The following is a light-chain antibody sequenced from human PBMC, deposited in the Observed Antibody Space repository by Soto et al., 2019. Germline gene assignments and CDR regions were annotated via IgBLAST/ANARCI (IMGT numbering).Light chain of an antibody. Sequence: ETVLTQSPGTLSLSPGERATLYCRASQSVGSNYLAWYQQKPGQAPRVLIYGASSRATGIPDRFSGSGSGTDFTLTISRLEPEDFAVYYCQHYVSPPITFGQGTRLEIK. V-gene: IGKV3-20*01. CDR3: QHYVSPPIT. J-gene: IGKJ5*01. CDR2: GAS. CDR1: QSVGSNY.